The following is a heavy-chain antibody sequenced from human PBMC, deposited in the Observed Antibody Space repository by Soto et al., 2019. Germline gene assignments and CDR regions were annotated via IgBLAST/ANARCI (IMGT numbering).Heavy chain of an antibody. CDR1: GGSISSYY. CDR3: AILSGYCSGRTGYSNWFAR. V-gene: IGHV4-59*01. CDR2: IYYSGST. D-gene: IGHD2-15*01. Sequence: PSETMCLTCTVSGGSISSYYWSWIRQPPGKGLEWIGYIYYSGSTNYNPSLKSRVTISVDTSKNQFSLKLSSVTAADTAVYYSAILSGYCSGRTGYSNWFARWGLGPLVSCSA. J-gene: IGHJ5*02.